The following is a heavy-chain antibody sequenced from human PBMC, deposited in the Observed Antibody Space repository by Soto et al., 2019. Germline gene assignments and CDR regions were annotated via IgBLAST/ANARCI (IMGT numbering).Heavy chain of an antibody. CDR1: GFTFSSYG. Sequence: QVQLVESGGGVVQPGRSLRLSCAASGFTFSSYGMHWVRQAPGKGLEWVAVISYDGSNKYYADSVKGRFTISRDNSKNTQYLQMNSLRAEDTAVYYCAKVGYYYDSSGYYFDYWGQGTLVTVSS. V-gene: IGHV3-30*18. D-gene: IGHD3-22*01. J-gene: IGHJ4*02. CDR3: AKVGYYYDSSGYYFDY. CDR2: ISYDGSNK.